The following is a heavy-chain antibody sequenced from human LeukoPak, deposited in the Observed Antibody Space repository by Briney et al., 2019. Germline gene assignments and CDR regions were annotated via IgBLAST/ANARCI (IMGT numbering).Heavy chain of an antibody. J-gene: IGHJ4*02. CDR3: ARQQPPDY. D-gene: IGHD5-18*01. CDR2: IYHSGST. Sequence: PSETLSLTCTVSGYSISSGHYWGWIRQPPGKGLEWIGSIYHSGSTYYNPSLKSRVTISVDTSKNQFSLKLSSVTAADTAVYYCARQQPPDYWGQGTLVTVSS. CDR1: GYSISSGHY. V-gene: IGHV4-38-2*02.